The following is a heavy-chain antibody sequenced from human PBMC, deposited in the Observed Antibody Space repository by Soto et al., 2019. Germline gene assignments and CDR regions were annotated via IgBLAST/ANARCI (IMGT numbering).Heavy chain of an antibody. CDR1: GGTFSSYA. D-gene: IGHD6-13*01. Sequence: SVKVSCKASGGTFSSYAISWVRQAPGQGLEWMGGIIPIFGTANYAQKFQGRATITADESTSTAYMELSSLRSEDTAVYYCAARNTAIAAAGDDYWGQGTLVTVSS. J-gene: IGHJ4*02. CDR2: IIPIFGTA. CDR3: AARNTAIAAAGDDY. V-gene: IGHV1-69*13.